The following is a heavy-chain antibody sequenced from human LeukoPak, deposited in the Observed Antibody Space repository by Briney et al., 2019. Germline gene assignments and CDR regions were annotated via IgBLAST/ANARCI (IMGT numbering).Heavy chain of an antibody. CDR1: GGSISSSSYY. D-gene: IGHD3-22*01. Sequence: SSETLSLTCTVSGGSISSSSYYWGWIRQPPGKGLEWIGSIYYSGSTYYNPSLKSRVTISVGTSKNQFSLKLSSVTAADTAVYYCARDAGDYYDSSGYPDYWGQGTLVTVSS. CDR2: IYYSGST. V-gene: IGHV4-39*07. J-gene: IGHJ4*02. CDR3: ARDAGDYYDSSGYPDY.